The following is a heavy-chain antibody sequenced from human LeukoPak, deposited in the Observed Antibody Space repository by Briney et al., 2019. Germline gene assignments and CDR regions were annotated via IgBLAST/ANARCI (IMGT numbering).Heavy chain of an antibody. Sequence: QPGGSLRLSCAASGFTFSSYWMSWVRQAPGKGLEWVANIKQDGSEKSYVDSVKGRFTISRDNAKNSLYLKMNSLTDEDTAVYYCARPVGYDLWSGSPSSFDYSGHETLGTASS. CDR3: ARPVGYDLWSGSPSSFDY. CDR2: IKQDGSEK. D-gene: IGHD3-3*01. J-gene: IGHJ4*01. V-gene: IGHV3-7*01. CDR1: GFTFSSYW.